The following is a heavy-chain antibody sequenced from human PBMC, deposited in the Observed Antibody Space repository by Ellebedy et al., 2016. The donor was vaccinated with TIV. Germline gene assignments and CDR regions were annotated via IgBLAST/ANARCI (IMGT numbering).Heavy chain of an antibody. CDR2: ISSSSSTI. V-gene: IGHV3-48*02. Sequence: GGSLRLSCAASGFTFSSYSMNWVRQAQGKGLEWVSYISSSSSTIYYADAVKGRFTISRDNAKNSLYLQMNSLRDEDTAVYYCAREWRGYSGYDGFDYWGQGTLVTVSS. D-gene: IGHD5-12*01. J-gene: IGHJ4*02. CDR1: GFTFSSYS. CDR3: AREWRGYSGYDGFDY.